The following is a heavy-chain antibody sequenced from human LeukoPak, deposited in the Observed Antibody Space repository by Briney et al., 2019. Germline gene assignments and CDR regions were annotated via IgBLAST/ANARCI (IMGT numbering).Heavy chain of an antibody. V-gene: IGHV1-69*04. CDR1: GGTFSSYA. CDR2: IIPILAIP. J-gene: IGHJ4*02. Sequence: SVKVSCKASGGTFSSYAISWVRQAPGQGLEWMGRIIPILAIPNYAQKLRGRVTITADKSTSTAYMELSSLRSEDTAVYYCASGPQHPCGHGCYSDYFDYWGQGALVTVSS. CDR3: ASGPQHPCGHGCYSDYFDY. D-gene: IGHD2-21*02.